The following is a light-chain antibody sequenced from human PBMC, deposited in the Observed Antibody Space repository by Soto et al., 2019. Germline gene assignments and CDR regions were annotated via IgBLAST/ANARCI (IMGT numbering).Light chain of an antibody. CDR1: RGVRSD. V-gene: IGKV1-6*01. J-gene: IGKJ4*01. Sequence: AIQMTQSPSSLSASVGDTVTISCRASRGVRSDVAWYQQRPGSVPKVLIYGAFNLYTGVPSRFSGSGYGSDFSLTISSLQPEDSATYYCVLDFNYPLTFGGGTKVDIK. CDR2: GAF. CDR3: VLDFNYPLT.